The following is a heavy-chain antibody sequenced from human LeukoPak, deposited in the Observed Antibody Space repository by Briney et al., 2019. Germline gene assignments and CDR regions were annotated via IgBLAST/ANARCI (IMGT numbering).Heavy chain of an antibody. CDR3: TRGGTARGWFDP. J-gene: IGHJ5*02. V-gene: IGHV3-49*04. CDR2: IRSKASGETT. Sequence: PGGSLRLSCAASGFTFSSYSMNWVRQAPGKGLEWVGFIRSKASGETTEYAASVKGRFTISRDDSKSIAYLQMSSLKSEDTAVYYCTRGGTARGWFDPWGQGTLVTVSS. CDR1: GFTFSSYS. D-gene: IGHD1-1*01.